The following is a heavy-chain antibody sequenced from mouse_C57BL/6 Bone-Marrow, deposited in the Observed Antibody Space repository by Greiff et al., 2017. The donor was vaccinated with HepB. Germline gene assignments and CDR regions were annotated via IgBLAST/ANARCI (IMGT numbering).Heavy chain of an antibody. J-gene: IGHJ3*01. V-gene: IGHV1-52*01. Sequence: QVQLQQPGAELVRPGSSVKLSCKASGYTFTSYWMHWVKQRPIQGLEWIGNIDPSDSETHYNQKFKDKATLTVDKSSSTAYMQLSSLTSEDSAVYYCARDGFYLGFAYWGQGTLVTVSA. CDR3: ARDGFYLGFAY. CDR1: GYTFTSYW. CDR2: IDPSDSET. D-gene: IGHD2-1*01.